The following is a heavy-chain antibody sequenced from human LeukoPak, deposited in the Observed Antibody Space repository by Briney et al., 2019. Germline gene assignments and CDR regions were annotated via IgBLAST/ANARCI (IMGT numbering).Heavy chain of an antibody. Sequence: GGSLRLSCAASGFTFSSYAMSWVRQAPGKGLEWVSAISGSGGSTYYADSVKGRFTISRDNSKNTLYLQMNSLRAEDTAVYYCAKSHERRYCSSTGCLNWFDPWGQGTLVTVSS. V-gene: IGHV3-23*01. CDR2: ISGSGGST. J-gene: IGHJ5*02. D-gene: IGHD2-2*01. CDR3: AKSHERRYCSSTGCLNWFDP. CDR1: GFTFSSYA.